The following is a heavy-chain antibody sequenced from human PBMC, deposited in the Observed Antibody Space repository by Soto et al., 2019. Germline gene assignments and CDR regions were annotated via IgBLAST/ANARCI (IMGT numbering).Heavy chain of an antibody. Sequence: ELKLLEIGGGLVQPGGSLRLSCAASEFTFSTYAMTWVRQAPGRGLQWVATISDSGDLTYYADSVKGRFTISRDNSRNPLYLQMTPLRAEDPALYYCAKPWFQSITDRPPRFDYGGRGPLVPVSS. CDR3: AKPWFQSITDRPPRFDY. J-gene: IGHJ4*02. D-gene: IGHD6-6*01. CDR2: ISDSGDLT. CDR1: EFTFSTYA. V-gene: IGHV3-23*01.